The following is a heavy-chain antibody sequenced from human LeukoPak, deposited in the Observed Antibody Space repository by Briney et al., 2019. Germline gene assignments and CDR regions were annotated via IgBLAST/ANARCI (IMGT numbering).Heavy chain of an antibody. V-gene: IGHV4-34*01. CDR3: ARDMAYCGGDCYFVPDV. CDR2: INHSGST. J-gene: IGHJ6*02. D-gene: IGHD2-21*02. CDR1: GGSFSGYY. Sequence: SETLSLTCAVYGGSFSGYYWSWIRQPPGKGLEWIGEINHSGSTNYNPSLKSRVTISVDTSKNQFSLKLSSVTAADTAVYYCARDMAYCGGDCYFVPDVWGQGTTVTVSS.